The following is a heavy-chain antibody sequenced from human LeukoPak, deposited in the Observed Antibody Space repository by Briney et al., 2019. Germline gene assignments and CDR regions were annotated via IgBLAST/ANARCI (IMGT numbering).Heavy chain of an antibody. Sequence: GGSLRLSCAASGFRFSTCGMNWVRQVPGKGLEWVSYISSSSSTIYDADFVEGRFTISRDNAKNSLYLQMDSLRAEDTAVYYCASGYDTSAYYSSGWYFDLWGRGTLVSVSS. V-gene: IGHV3-48*04. J-gene: IGHJ2*01. D-gene: IGHD3-22*01. CDR2: ISSSSSTI. CDR3: ASGYDTSAYYSSGWYFDL. CDR1: GFRFSTCG.